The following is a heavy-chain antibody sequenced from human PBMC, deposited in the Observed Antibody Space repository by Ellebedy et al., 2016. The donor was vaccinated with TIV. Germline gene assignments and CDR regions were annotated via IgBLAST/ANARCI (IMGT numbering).Heavy chain of an antibody. V-gene: IGHV4-34*01. CDR1: GGSFSGYF. J-gene: IGHJ3*02. D-gene: IGHD1-1*01. CDR3: ARDSKNGWAFDI. CDR2: INHSGIS. Sequence: SETLSLTCSVYGGSFSGYFCSWIRQPPGKGLEWIGEINHSGISTYNPSLKSRVTISVDTSKNQFSLRLSSVTAADTAVYYCARDSKNGWAFDIWGQGTMVTVSS.